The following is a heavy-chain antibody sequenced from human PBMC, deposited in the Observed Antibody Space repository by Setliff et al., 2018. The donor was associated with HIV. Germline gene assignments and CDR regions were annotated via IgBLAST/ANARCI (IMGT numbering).Heavy chain of an antibody. D-gene: IGHD2-15*01. J-gene: IGHJ4*02. Sequence: RGSLRLSCTASGFTFNKYAMNWVRQAPGKGLEWVSVISDSGGSAFYAGSVKGRFTISRDNSKNMLFLQMTSLRAEDTAVYYCAKRMDALTFLDYWGQGTLVTVSS. CDR2: ISDSGGSA. CDR3: AKRMDALTFLDY. V-gene: IGHV3-23*01. CDR1: GFTFNKYA.